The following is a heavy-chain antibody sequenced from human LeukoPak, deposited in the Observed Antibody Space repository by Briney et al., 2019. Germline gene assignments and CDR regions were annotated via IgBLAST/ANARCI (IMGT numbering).Heavy chain of an antibody. D-gene: IGHD6-19*01. CDR2: ISSSSSHI. CDR3: AREVSGVDY. V-gene: IGHV3-21*01. Sequence: GGSLRLSCAASGFSFMNAWMNWVRQAPGKGLEWVSSISSSSSHIYYADSVKGRFTTSRDNAKNSLYLQMNSLRAEDTAVYYCAREVSGVDYWGQGTLVTVSS. J-gene: IGHJ4*02. CDR1: GFSFMNAW.